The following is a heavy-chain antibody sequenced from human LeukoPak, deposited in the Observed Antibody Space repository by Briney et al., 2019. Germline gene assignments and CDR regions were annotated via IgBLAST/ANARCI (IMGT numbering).Heavy chain of an antibody. V-gene: IGHV1-2*06. D-gene: IGHD3-10*01. CDR1: GYTFTGYY. CDR3: ARPLWFGEADAFDI. CDR2: INPKSGGT. Sequence: ASVKVSCKASGYTFTGYYMYRVRQAPGQGLEWMGRINPKSGGTIYAQNFQGRVTMTRDTSISTAYMELSRLRSDDTAVYYCARPLWFGEADAFDIWGQGTMVTVSS. J-gene: IGHJ3*02.